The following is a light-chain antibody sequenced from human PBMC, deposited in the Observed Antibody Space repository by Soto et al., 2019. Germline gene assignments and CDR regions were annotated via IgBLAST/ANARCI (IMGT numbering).Light chain of an antibody. J-gene: IGKJ1*01. CDR1: QGIRND. V-gene: IGKV1-6*01. CDR3: LQEYNYPLT. Sequence: AIQMTQSPSSLSASVGDRVTITCRASQGIRNDLAWYQQKPGKAPKVLIYAASNLPSGVPSRFSGSASGTDFTLTISSLQPEDFAIYYCLQEYNYPLTFGQGTKVDIK. CDR2: AAS.